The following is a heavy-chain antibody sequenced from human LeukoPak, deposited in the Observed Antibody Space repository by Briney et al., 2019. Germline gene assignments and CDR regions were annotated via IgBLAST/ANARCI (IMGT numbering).Heavy chain of an antibody. CDR2: IIPIFGTA. CDR3: VEIVRDSLGYFDH. J-gene: IGHJ4*02. V-gene: IGHV1-69*06. D-gene: IGHD3-22*01. CDR1: GGTFSSYA. Sequence: SVKVSCKASGGTFSSYAISWVRQAPGQGLEWMGRIIPIFGTANYAQKFQGRVTTTADKSTSTAYMELSSLRSEDTAVYYCVEIVRDSLGYFDHWGQGTLVTVSS.